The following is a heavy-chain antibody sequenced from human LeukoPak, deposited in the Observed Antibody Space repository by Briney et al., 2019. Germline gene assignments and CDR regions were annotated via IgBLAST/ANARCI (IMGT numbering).Heavy chain of an antibody. CDR1: GGSISSYY. CDR2: IDYSGST. V-gene: IGHV4-59*01. J-gene: IGHJ4*02. D-gene: IGHD2-15*01. Sequence: SETLSLTCTVSGGSISSYYWSWIRQPPGKGLEWIGYIDYSGSTNYNPSLKSRVTISVDTSKNQFSLMVSSVTAADTAVYFCARGGWYTDYWGQGTLVTVSS. CDR3: ARGGWYTDY.